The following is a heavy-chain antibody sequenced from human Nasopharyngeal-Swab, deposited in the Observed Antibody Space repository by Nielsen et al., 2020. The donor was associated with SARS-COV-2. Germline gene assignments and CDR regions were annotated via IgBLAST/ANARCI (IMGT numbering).Heavy chain of an antibody. CDR2: IRGDGSEK. CDR3: EAAAGDIDY. CDR1: GLSFGSFG. J-gene: IGHJ4*02. Sequence: GESLKISCAASGLSFGSFGMHWVRQAPGKGLEWVAGIRGDGSEKFYADSVKGRFIISRDNPKNTVYLQMNSVRVEDTAVYYCEAAAGDIDYWGQGTLVTVSP. V-gene: IGHV3-30*02. D-gene: IGHD6-13*01.